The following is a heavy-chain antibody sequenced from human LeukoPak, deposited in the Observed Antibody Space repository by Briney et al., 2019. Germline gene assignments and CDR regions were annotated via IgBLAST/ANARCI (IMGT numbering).Heavy chain of an antibody. V-gene: IGHV4-59*08. D-gene: IGHD6-19*01. J-gene: IGHJ4*02. CDR1: GGSISSYY. CDR2: IYYSGST. CDR3: ASVSIPGIAVAPFDY. Sequence: SETLSLTCTVSGGSISSYYWSWIRQPPGKGLEWIGYIYYSGSTNYNPSLKSRVTISVDTSKNQFSLKLSSVTAADTAVYYCASVSIPGIAVAPFDYWGQGTLVTVSS.